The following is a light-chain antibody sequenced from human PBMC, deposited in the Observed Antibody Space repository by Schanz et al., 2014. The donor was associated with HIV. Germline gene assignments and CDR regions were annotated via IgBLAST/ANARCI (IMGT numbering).Light chain of an antibody. CDR3: QQSGDSGGT. CDR1: QSLGGSP. Sequence: ETVLTQSPGSLSLSPGERATLSCRASQSLGGSPLALYQHKPGQAPRLLIYGASNRATGIPDRFSGGGSGTDFTLTISRLEPEDFAVYYCQQSGDSGGTFGGGTKVDMK. CDR2: GAS. J-gene: IGKJ4*01. V-gene: IGKV3-20*01.